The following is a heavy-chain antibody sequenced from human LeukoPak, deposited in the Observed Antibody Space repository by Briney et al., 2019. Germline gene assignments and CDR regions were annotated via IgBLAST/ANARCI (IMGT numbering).Heavy chain of an antibody. Sequence: PSETLSLTCTVSGGSISSGSYYWSWIRQPAGKGLEWIGRMSNSGTTNYNPSLKSRVTISAGTSRNQYSLKLSSVTAADTAVYYCARLHYDVLTGPFDYWGQGTLVTVSS. CDR3: ARLHYDVLTGPFDY. D-gene: IGHD3-9*01. J-gene: IGHJ4*02. CDR1: GGSISSGSYY. V-gene: IGHV4-61*02. CDR2: MSNSGTT.